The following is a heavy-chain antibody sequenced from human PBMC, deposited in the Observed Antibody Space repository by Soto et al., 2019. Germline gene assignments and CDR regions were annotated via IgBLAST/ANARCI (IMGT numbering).Heavy chain of an antibody. Sequence: QVQLVESGGGVVQPGRSLRLSCAASGFTFSSYGMHWVRQAPGKGLEWVAVISYDGSNKYYADSVKGRFTISRDNSKNTLYLQMNSLRAEDTAVYYCAKDEIVLVPAAPPYNSFDPWGQGTLVTVSS. V-gene: IGHV3-30*18. CDR2: ISYDGSNK. D-gene: IGHD2-2*01. CDR3: AKDEIVLVPAAPPYNSFDP. J-gene: IGHJ5*02. CDR1: GFTFSSYG.